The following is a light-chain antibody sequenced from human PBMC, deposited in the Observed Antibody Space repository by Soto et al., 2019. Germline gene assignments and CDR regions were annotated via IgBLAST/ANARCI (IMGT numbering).Light chain of an antibody. J-gene: IGLJ1*01. Sequence: QSALTHPASVCWSPRQSITISCTGTSSDVGAYNLVSWYQHLPDKAPKLIISEVTNRPSGVSDRFSGSKSGNTASLTISGLQAEDEADYYCASLTTTNFVFGSGTKVTVL. CDR2: EVT. CDR3: ASLTTTNFV. V-gene: IGLV2-14*01. CDR1: SSDVGAYNL.